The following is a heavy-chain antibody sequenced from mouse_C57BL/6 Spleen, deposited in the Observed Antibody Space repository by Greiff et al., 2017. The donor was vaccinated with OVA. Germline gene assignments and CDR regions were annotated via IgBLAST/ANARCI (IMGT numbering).Heavy chain of an antibody. D-gene: IGHD1-1*01. CDR3: ARYYGSPFAY. J-gene: IGHJ3*01. CDR2: ISSGGSYT. V-gene: IGHV5-6*01. Sequence: EVQGVESGGDLVKPGGSLKLSCAASGFTFSSYGMSWVRQTPDKRLEWVATISSGGSYTYYPDSVKGRFTISRDNAKNTLYLQMSSLKSEDTAMYYCARYYGSPFAYWGQGTLVTVSA. CDR1: GFTFSSYG.